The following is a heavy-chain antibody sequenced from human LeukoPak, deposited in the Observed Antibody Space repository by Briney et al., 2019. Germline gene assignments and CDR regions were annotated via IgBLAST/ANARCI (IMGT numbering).Heavy chain of an antibody. CDR3: VRTWNTY. J-gene: IGHJ4*02. CDR2: ISGSGTTI. Sequence: PGGSLRLSCAASGFTFSNYEMNWVRQAPGKGLEWISYISGSGTTIYYADSVKGRFTISRDNAKNSLYLQMNSLRAEDTAVYYCVRTWNTYWGQGTRVTVSS. CDR1: GFTFSNYE. V-gene: IGHV3-48*03. D-gene: IGHD1-1*01.